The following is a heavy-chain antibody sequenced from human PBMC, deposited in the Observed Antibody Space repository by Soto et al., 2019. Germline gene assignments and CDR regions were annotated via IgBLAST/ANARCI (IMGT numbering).Heavy chain of an antibody. J-gene: IGHJ4*02. V-gene: IGHV4-30-2*01. Sequence: SETLSLTCAVSGGSISSGGYSWSWIRQPPGKGLEWIGYIYHSGSTYYNPSLKSRVTISVDRSKNQFSLKLSSVNAADTAVYYCARGQVVAAQHWGQGTLVTVSS. CDR2: IYHSGST. CDR1: GGSISSGGYS. CDR3: ARGQVVAAQH. D-gene: IGHD2-15*01.